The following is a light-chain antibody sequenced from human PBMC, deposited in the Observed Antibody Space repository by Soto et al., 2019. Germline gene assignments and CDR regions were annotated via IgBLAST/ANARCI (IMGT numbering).Light chain of an antibody. J-gene: IGKJ1*01. CDR1: QSVSSNY. CDR3: QQYGSSPQT. CDR2: GAS. V-gene: IGKV3-20*01. Sequence: EIVLTQSPATLSLSPGDRATLSCRASQSVSSNYLAWYQQKPGQAPRLLIHGASSRATGIPDRFSGSGSGTDFTLTISRLEPEDFAVYYCQQYGSSPQTFGQGTKVDIK.